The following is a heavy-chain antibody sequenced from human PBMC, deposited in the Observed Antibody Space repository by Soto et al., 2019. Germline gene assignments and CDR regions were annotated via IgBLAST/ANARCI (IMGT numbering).Heavy chain of an antibody. Sequence: QVQLVQSGAEVKKPGSSVKVSCKASGGTFSSYTISWVRQAPGQGLEWMGRTIPILGIANYAQKFQGRVTITADKSTSTAYMELSSLRSEDTAVYYCATSNSGHETNDYWGQGTLVTVSS. D-gene: IGHD1-1*01. CDR2: TIPILGIA. CDR3: ATSNSGHETNDY. CDR1: GGTFSSYT. J-gene: IGHJ4*02. V-gene: IGHV1-69*02.